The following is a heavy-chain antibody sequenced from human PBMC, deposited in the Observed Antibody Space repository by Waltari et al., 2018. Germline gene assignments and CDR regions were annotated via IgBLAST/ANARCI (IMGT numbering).Heavy chain of an antibody. CDR1: GGSFSGYY. CDR3: ARGPGTLVPAAPTPGYYGMDV. V-gene: IGHV4-34*01. D-gene: IGHD2-2*01. J-gene: IGHJ6*02. CDR2: INHSGST. Sequence: QVQLQQWGAGLLKPSETLSLTCAVYGGSFSGYYWSWLRQPPGQGLEWIGEINHSGSTNYNPSLKSRVTISVDTSKNQFSLKLSSVTAADTAVYYCARGPGTLVPAAPTPGYYGMDVWGQGTTVTVSS.